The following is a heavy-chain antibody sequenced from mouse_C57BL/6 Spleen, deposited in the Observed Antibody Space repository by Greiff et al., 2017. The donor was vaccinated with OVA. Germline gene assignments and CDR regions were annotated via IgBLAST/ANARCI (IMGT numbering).Heavy chain of an antibody. V-gene: IGHV1-55*01. CDR3: AISDYGSLTLYYYSMDY. D-gene: IGHD1-1*01. J-gene: IGHJ4*01. CDR2: IYPGGGST. CDR1: GYTFTSYW. Sequence: QVQLQQPGAELVKPGASVKLSCKASGYTFTSYWITWVKQRPGQGLEWIGDIYPGGGSTNYNEKFKSKATLTVDPSSSTAYMQLSSLTSEDSAVYYCAISDYGSLTLYYYSMDYWGQGTSLTVSS.